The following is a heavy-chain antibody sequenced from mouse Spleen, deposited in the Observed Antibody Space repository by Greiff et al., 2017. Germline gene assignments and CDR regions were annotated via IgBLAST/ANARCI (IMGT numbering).Heavy chain of an antibody. J-gene: IGHJ4*01. CDR1: GFSLTSYG. CDR2: IWSGGST. D-gene: IGHD1-1*01. CDR3: AGLVADGYYYAVDY. V-gene: IGHV2-2*01. Sequence: VQRVESGPGLVQPSQTLSISCTVSGFSLTSYGVHWVRQSPGKGLEWLGVIWSGGSTDYNAAFISRLTISKNDSNNQCFLKINSLQADDTAIYYCAGLVADGYYYAVDYWGQRTSGTCSS.